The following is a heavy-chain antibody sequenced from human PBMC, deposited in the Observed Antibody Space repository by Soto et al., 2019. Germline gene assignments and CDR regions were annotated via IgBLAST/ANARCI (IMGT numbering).Heavy chain of an antibody. D-gene: IGHD5-18*01. J-gene: IGHJ5*02. Sequence: GASVKVSCKASGYTFTSYGISWVRQAPGQGLEWMGWISAYNGNTNYAQKLQGRVTMTTDTSTSTAYMELRSLRSDDTAVYYCARGDTAMAFDYNWFDPWGQGTLVTVSS. V-gene: IGHV1-18*01. CDR2: ISAYNGNT. CDR1: GYTFTSYG. CDR3: ARGDTAMAFDYNWFDP.